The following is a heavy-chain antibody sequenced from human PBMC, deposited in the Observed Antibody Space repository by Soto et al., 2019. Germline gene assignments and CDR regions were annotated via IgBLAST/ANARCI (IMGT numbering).Heavy chain of an antibody. V-gene: IGHV2-70*01. Sequence: ESCPTLVNPTQTLTLTCTFSGFPLSTSGMCGSWIRQPPGKALEWLALIDLDDDKYYSTSLKIRLTISKDTSKNQVVLTMTNMDPVDTATYYCARFSWTDAFDIWGQGTMVTVSS. CDR3: ARFSWTDAFDI. J-gene: IGHJ3*02. D-gene: IGHD6-13*01. CDR2: IDLDDDK. CDR1: GFPLSTSGMC.